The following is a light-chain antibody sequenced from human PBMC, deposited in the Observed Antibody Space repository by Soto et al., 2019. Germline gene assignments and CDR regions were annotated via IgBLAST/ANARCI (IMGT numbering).Light chain of an antibody. CDR2: KAS. CDR3: QHYNSYSEA. V-gene: IGKV1-5*03. J-gene: IGKJ1*01. Sequence: DIQMTQSPSTLSGSVGDRVTITCRASQTISSWLAWYQQKPGKAPKLLIYKASTLKSRVPSRCSGSGSGTEFTLTISSLQPDDFATYYCQHYNSYSEAFGQGTKVELK. CDR1: QTISSW.